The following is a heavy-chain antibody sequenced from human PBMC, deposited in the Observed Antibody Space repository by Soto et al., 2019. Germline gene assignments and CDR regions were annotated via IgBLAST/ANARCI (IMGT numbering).Heavy chain of an antibody. V-gene: IGHV1-2*02. J-gene: IGHJ2*01. Sequence: QGQLVQSGAEVKKPGASVTVSCKTSGYPLTDFYIHWVRQAPGQGLEWMAWLNSHTGDTNTALKFQGRVTMTRDTSINTAFMELTRLRSDDTAVYYCAGEGGAAPGARREWYLDLWGRGTLVSVSS. CDR2: LNSHTGDT. D-gene: IGHD6-25*01. CDR3: AGEGGAAPGARREWYLDL. CDR1: GYPLTDFY.